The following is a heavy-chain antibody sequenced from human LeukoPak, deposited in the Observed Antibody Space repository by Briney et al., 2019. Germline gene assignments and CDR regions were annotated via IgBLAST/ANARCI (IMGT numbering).Heavy chain of an antibody. J-gene: IGHJ4*02. CDR1: GFTFTTYT. V-gene: IGHV3-21*01. CDR2: ISSSSIYI. Sequence: TTGGSLRLSCAASGFTFTTYTMNWVRQAPGKGLEWVSSISSSSIYIYYADSLEGRFTISRDNAKNSLYLQIDSLRADDTAVYYCAREDAGGYVDYWGQGTLVAAPS. CDR3: AREDAGGYVDY. D-gene: IGHD5-12*01.